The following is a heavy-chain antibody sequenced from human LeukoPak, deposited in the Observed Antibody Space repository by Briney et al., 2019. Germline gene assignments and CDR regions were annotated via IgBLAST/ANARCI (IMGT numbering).Heavy chain of an antibody. V-gene: IGHV3-30*03. D-gene: IGHD5-18*01. Sequence: GRSLRLSCAASGFTFSSSGMHWVRQAPGKGLQRVADISYDGSNKYYSNSVKGRFTISRDNSKITVYLQMNSLIAEDTAVYYCARGQPGGTQLPSWAPYYFDYWGQGTLVTVSS. CDR3: ARGQPGGTQLPSWAPYYFDY. CDR1: GFTFSSSG. J-gene: IGHJ4*02. CDR2: ISYDGSNK.